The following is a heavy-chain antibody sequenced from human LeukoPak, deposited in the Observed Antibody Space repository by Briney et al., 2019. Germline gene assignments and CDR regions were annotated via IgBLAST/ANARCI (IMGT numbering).Heavy chain of an antibody. CDR1: AFIFNRYG. CDR3: AKDSGLTTPTDAFDI. J-gene: IGHJ3*02. D-gene: IGHD4-17*01. CDR2: ISGSGGST. V-gene: IGHV3-23*01. Sequence: GGSLRLSCAASAFIFNRYGMSWVRQAPGKGLEWVSAISGSGGSTYYADSVKGRFTISRDNSKNTLYLQMNSLRAEDTAVYYCAKDSGLTTPTDAFDIWGQGTMVTVSS.